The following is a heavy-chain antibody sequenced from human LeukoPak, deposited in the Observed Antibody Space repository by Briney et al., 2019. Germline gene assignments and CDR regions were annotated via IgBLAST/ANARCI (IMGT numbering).Heavy chain of an antibody. J-gene: IGHJ4*02. Sequence: GGSLRLSCAASGFTFSGFWMHWVRQAPGKGLVWVSCISFDGSDATYADSVKGRFTISRDNAKNSLYLQMNNLRAEDTAVYYCATHPGDYWFGYLQLWGQGALVTVSS. D-gene: IGHD3-10*01. CDR2: ISFDGSDA. CDR3: ATHPGDYWFGYLQL. CDR1: GFTFSGFW. V-gene: IGHV3-74*01.